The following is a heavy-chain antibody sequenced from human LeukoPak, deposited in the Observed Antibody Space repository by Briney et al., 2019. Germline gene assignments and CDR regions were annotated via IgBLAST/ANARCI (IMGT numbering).Heavy chain of an antibody. D-gene: IGHD2-2*01. CDR3: ATDRYCSSTSCSPGGY. Sequence: GAPVKVSCKVSGYTLTELSMHWVRQAPGKGLEWMGGFDPEDGETIYAQKFQGRVTMTEDTSTDTAYMELSSLRSEDTAVYYCATDRYCSSTSCSPGGYWGQGTLVTVSS. V-gene: IGHV1-24*01. CDR2: FDPEDGET. CDR1: GYTLTELS. J-gene: IGHJ4*02.